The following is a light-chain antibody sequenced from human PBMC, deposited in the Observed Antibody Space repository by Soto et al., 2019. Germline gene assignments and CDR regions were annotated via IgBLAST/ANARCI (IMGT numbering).Light chain of an antibody. CDR2: GNS. V-gene: IGLV1-40*01. J-gene: IGLJ1*01. CDR1: SSNIGAGYD. Sequence: QSVLTQPPSVSGAPGQRVTISCTGSSSNIGAGYDVHWYQQLPGTAPKLLIYGNSNRPSGVPDRFSGSKSATSASLAITGLQAEDEADYYCQSDDSSLRYVFGTGTKVSAL. CDR3: QSDDSSLRYV.